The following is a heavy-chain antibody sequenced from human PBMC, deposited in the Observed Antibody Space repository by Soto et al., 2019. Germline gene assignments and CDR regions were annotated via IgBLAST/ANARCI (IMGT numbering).Heavy chain of an antibody. Sequence: SGPTLVNPTQTLTLTCTFSAFSLSTGGVGVGWIRQPPGKALEWLALIYWDDDKRYSPSLRSRLTITKDTSKNQVVLTMTNMDPVDTATYYCARGPPSRVTTGYYYGMDVWGQGTTVTVSS. J-gene: IGHJ6*02. D-gene: IGHD4-17*01. CDR3: ARGPPSRVTTGYYYGMDV. CDR1: AFSLSTGGVG. V-gene: IGHV2-5*02. CDR2: IYWDDDK.